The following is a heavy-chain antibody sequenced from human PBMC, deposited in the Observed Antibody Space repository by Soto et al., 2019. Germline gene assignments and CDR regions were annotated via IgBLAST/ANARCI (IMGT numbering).Heavy chain of an antibody. CDR2: INAGNGNT. J-gene: IGHJ3*02. D-gene: IGHD6-13*01. Sequence: SVKVSCKASGYTFTSYAMHWVRQAPGQRLEWMGWINAGNGNTKYSQKFQGRVTMTRDTSTSTAYMELSSLRSEDTAVYYCASHSVYSSCWYSGPSADAFDIWGQGTMVTVSS. V-gene: IGHV1-3*01. CDR3: ASHSVYSSCWYSGPSADAFDI. CDR1: GYTFTSYA.